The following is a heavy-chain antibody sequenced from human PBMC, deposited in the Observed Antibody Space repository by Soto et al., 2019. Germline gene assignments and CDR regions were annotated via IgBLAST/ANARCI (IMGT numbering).Heavy chain of an antibody. CDR3: ARRRRTMSGYDQYNWFDP. J-gene: IGHJ5*02. Sequence: ASAKVSCKASGYTFTSYDINWVRRATGQGREWMGWMNPNSGNTGYAQKFQGRVTMTRNTSISTAYMELSSLRSEDTAVYYCARRRRTMSGYDQYNWFDPWGQGTLVTVSS. D-gene: IGHD5-12*01. CDR1: GYTFTSYD. V-gene: IGHV1-8*01. CDR2: MNPNSGNT.